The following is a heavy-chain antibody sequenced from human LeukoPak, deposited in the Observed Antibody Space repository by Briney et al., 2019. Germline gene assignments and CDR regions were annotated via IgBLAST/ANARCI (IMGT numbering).Heavy chain of an antibody. V-gene: IGHV1-69*04. Sequence: SVKVSCKASGGTFSSYAISWVRQAPGQGLEWMGRIIPIFGIANYAQKFQGRVTITADKSTSTAYMELSSLRSEDTAVYYCARDLGYGDYGGWYYWGQGTLVTVSS. CDR1: GGTFSSYA. D-gene: IGHD4-17*01. CDR3: ARDLGYGDYGGWYY. J-gene: IGHJ4*02. CDR2: IIPIFGIA.